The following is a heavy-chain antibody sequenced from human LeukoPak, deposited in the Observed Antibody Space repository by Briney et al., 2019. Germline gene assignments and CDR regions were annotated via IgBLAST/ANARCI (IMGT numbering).Heavy chain of an antibody. V-gene: IGHV1-2*02. D-gene: IGHD3-10*01. Sequence: ASVKVSCKAFGYTFTSNYMHWVRQAPGQGLEWMGWINPNSGGTNYAQKFQGRVTMTRDTSISTAYMELSRLRSDDTAVYYCARERLNYYGSGSYDYWGQGTLVTVSS. CDR3: ARERLNYYGSGSYDY. CDR1: GYTFTSNY. J-gene: IGHJ4*02. CDR2: INPNSGGT.